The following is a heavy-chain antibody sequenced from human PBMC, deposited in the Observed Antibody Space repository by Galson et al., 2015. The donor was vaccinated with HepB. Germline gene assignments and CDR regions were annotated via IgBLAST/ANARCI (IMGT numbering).Heavy chain of an antibody. J-gene: IGHJ3*02. CDR2: IWCDGGNK. V-gene: IGHV3-33*01. CDR1: GFTFSSYG. D-gene: IGHD2-2*01. CDR3: ARDLRWYQLLSPGAFDI. Sequence: SLRLSCAASGFTFSSYGMHWVRQAPGKGLEWVAVIWCDGGNKYYADSVKGRFTISRDNSKNTLYLQMNSLRAEDTAVYYCARDLRWYQLLSPGAFDIWGQGTMVTVSS.